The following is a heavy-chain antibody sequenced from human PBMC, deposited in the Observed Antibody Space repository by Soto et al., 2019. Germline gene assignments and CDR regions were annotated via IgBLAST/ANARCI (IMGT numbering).Heavy chain of an antibody. V-gene: IGHV1-2*04. D-gene: IGHD6-13*01. CDR3: AASIIAAAAPFDY. CDR1: GYTFTSYD. Sequence: QVQLVQSGAEVKKPGASVKVSGKASGYTFTSYDMHWVRQAPGQGLEWMGWINPNSGGTNYAQKFQGWVTMTRDTSISTAYMELSRLRSDDTAVYYCAASIIAAAAPFDYWGQGTLVTVSS. CDR2: INPNSGGT. J-gene: IGHJ4*02.